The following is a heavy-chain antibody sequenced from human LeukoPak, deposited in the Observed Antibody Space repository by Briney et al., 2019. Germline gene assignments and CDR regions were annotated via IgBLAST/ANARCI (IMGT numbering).Heavy chain of an antibody. J-gene: IGHJ4*02. V-gene: IGHV4-59*11. D-gene: IGHD3-3*01. Sequence: SETLSLTCTVSGGSISNHYWSWIRQPPGKGLEWIGYIYYSGSTSYNPSLKSQVTISLDTSRNQFSLRLSSVTAADTAVYYCARSPNFGVVIIGYFDSWGQGTLVTVSS. CDR2: IYYSGST. CDR1: GGSISNHY. CDR3: ARSPNFGVVIIGYFDS.